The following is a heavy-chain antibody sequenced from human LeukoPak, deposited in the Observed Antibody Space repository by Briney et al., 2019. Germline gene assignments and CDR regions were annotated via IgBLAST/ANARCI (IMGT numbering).Heavy chain of an antibody. CDR1: GFTFPNAS. Sequence: GGSLRLSCGTSGFTFPNASISWVRQAPGKGLEWVGLIKSKILGGTTHYAAPVKGRFTISKGDSKDTLYLQMNSLKPEDTAVYYCTTGNPWGQGTLVTVSS. J-gene: IGHJ5*02. CDR3: TTGNP. V-gene: IGHV3-15*01. CDR2: IKSKILGGTT.